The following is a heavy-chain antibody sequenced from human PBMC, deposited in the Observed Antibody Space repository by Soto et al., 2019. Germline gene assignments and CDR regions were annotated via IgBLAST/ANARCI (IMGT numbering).Heavy chain of an antibody. J-gene: IGHJ5*02. Sequence: ETLSLTCAVYGGSFSGYYWSWIRQPPGKGLEWIGEINHSGSTNYNPSLKSRVTISLDTSKNQFSLKLSSVTAADTAVYYCARGRLFRITMVRGVPGWFDPWGQGTLVTVSS. V-gene: IGHV4-34*01. D-gene: IGHD3-10*01. CDR2: INHSGST. CDR1: GGSFSGYY. CDR3: ARGRLFRITMVRGVPGWFDP.